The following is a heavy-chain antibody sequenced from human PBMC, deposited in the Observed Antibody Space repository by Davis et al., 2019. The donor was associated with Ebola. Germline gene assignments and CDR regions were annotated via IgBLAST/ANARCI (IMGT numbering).Heavy chain of an antibody. J-gene: IGHJ4*02. CDR3: ARVTLVGTLDY. V-gene: IGHV3-11*01. CDR1: GFVFSSYV. Sequence: GGSLRLSCAASGFVFSSYVMTWIRQAPGKGLEWVSYVSSSGTTIYYTDSVKGRFTISRDNAKNSLSLQMNSLRAEDTAVYYCARVTLVGTLDYWGQGTLVTVSS. D-gene: IGHD1-26*01. CDR2: VSSSGTTI.